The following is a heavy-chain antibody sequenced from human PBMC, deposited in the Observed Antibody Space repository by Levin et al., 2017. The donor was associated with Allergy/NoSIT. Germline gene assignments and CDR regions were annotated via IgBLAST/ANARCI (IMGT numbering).Heavy chain of an antibody. J-gene: IGHJ4*02. V-gene: IGHV3-23*01. D-gene: IGHD6-13*01. CDR3: ARHLLAAGREYDY. Sequence: GGSLRLSCTASGFTFSNYPMSWVRQTPGKGLEWISAIGASSGTTYYTDSVKGRFTISKDYSNNILYLQMNSLRAEDTVVYYCARHLLAAGREYDYWGQGALVTVSS. CDR2: IGASSGTT. CDR1: GFTFSNYP.